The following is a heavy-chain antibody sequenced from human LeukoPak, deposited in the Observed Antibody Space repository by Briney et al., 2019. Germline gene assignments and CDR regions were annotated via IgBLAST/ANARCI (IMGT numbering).Heavy chain of an antibody. CDR2: ISWDGGST. CDR3: AKDIGLLQWLLNYFDY. J-gene: IGHJ4*02. D-gene: IGHD6-19*01. V-gene: IGHV3-43*01. CDR1: GFTFDDYS. Sequence: GGSLRLSCAASGFTFDDYSMHWVRQGPGKGLEWVSVISWDGGSTSYADSVKGRFTISRDNSKNSLYLQMNSLRSEDSALYYCAKDIGLLQWLLNYFDYWGQGTLVTVSS.